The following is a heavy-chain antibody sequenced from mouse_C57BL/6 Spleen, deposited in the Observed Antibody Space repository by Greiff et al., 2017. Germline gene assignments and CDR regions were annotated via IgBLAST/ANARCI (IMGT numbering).Heavy chain of an antibody. CDR2: IGPGSGST. D-gene: IGHD1-1*01. CDR3: ARSLYYDERGFAY. J-gene: IGHJ3*01. V-gene: IGHV1-77*01. CDR1: GYTFTDYY. Sequence: VQLQQSGAELVKPGASVKISCKASGYTFTDYYINWVKQRPGQGLEWIGKIGPGSGSTYYNEKFKGKATLTADTSSSTASMPLRSLTSAASAVYFCARSLYYDERGFAYWGQGTLVTVSA.